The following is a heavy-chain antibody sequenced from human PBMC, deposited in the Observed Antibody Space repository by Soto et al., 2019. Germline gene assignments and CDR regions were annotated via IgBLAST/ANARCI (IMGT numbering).Heavy chain of an antibody. J-gene: IGHJ4*02. CDR3: ARAPAATIAVAGSRGGYFDY. CDR1: GFTFSSYA. D-gene: IGHD6-19*01. V-gene: IGHV3-23*01. CDR2: ISGSGGST. Sequence: PGGSLRLSCAASGFTFSSYAMSWVRQAPGKGLEWVSAISGSGGSTYYADSVKGRFTISRDNSKNTLYLQMNSLRAEDTAVFYCARAPAATIAVAGSRGGYFDYWGQGTLVTVSS.